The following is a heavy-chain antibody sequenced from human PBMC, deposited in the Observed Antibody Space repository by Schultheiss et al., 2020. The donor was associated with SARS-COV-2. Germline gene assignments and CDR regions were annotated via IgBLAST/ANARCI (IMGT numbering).Heavy chain of an antibody. CDR2: IIPILGIA. Sequence: SVKVSCKASGGTFSSYAISWVRQAPGQGLEWMGRIIPILGIANYAQKFQGRVTITADKSTSTAYMELRSLRSEDTAVYFCARHIVLAGGGYFDYWGQGTLVTVSS. V-gene: IGHV1-69*04. J-gene: IGHJ4*02. D-gene: IGHD5/OR15-5a*01. CDR1: GGTFSSYA. CDR3: ARHIVLAGGGYFDY.